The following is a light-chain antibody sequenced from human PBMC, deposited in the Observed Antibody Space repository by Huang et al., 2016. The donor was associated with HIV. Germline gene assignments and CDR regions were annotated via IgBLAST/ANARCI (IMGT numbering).Light chain of an antibody. J-gene: IGKJ1*01. CDR3: QQYYSSPQT. Sequence: DIIMTQSPDSLAVSLGERATLNRRSSQSVYSSPTSKDYMSWCQQQPGQLPRLLLFGASTSEAGVPDGFSGSGSGTHFTLTIANLEAEDAAIYYCQQYYSSPQTFGQGTRVEVK. CDR1: QSVYSSPTSKDY. CDR2: GAS. V-gene: IGKV4-1*01.